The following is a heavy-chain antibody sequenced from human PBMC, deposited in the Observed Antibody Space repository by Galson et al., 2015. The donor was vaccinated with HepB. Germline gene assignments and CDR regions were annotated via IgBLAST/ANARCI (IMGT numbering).Heavy chain of an antibody. Sequence: SLRLSCAASGFTVSSNYMSWVRQAPGKGLEWVSVIYSGGSTYYADSVKGRFTISRDNSKNTLYLQMNSLRAEDTAVYYCAINLGIAAAGTPPSPLSLPEYWGQGTLVTVSS. V-gene: IGHV3-53*01. J-gene: IGHJ4*02. CDR3: AINLGIAAAGTPPSPLSLPEY. CDR1: GFTVSSNY. CDR2: IYSGGST. D-gene: IGHD6-13*01.